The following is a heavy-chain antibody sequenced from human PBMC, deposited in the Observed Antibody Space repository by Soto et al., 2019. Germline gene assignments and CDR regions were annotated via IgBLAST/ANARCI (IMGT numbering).Heavy chain of an antibody. CDR3: ARGPWLRTYYYGSGSYRGGGISYDY. Sequence: ASVKVSCKASGYTFTSYGISWVRQAPGQGLEWMGWISAYNGNTNYAQKLQGRGTMTTDTSRSTAYMELRSLRSDATAVYYCARGPWLRTYYYGSGSYRGGGISYDYWGQGTLVTVSS. CDR2: ISAYNGNT. J-gene: IGHJ4*02. CDR1: GYTFTSYG. V-gene: IGHV1-18*01. D-gene: IGHD3-10*01.